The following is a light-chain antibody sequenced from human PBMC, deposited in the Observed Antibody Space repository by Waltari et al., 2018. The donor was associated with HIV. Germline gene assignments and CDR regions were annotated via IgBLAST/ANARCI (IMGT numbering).Light chain of an antibody. Sequence: QSALTQPASVSGSPGQSITISCPATRSDVGSYNLVSWYQQHPGKAPKVMIYEGSKRPSGVSNRFSGSKSGNTASLTISGLQAEDEADYYCCSYTGSSTRRPYVFGTGTKVTVL. CDR2: EGS. J-gene: IGLJ1*01. CDR3: CSYTGSSTRRPYV. V-gene: IGLV2-23*01. CDR1: RSDVGSYNL.